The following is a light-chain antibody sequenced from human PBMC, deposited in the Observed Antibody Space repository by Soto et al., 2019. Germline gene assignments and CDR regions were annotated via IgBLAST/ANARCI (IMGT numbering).Light chain of an antibody. V-gene: IGKV3-11*01. Sequence: EIVLTQSPDTLSLSPGERATLSCRASQSVSTYLAWYQQKPGQAPRLLIYDAFKRATGIPARFSGSRSGTDFTLTISSLEPEDLAVYYCQHRSNWPPTTFGQGTRLENK. CDR3: QHRSNWPPTT. CDR1: QSVSTY. J-gene: IGKJ5*01. CDR2: DAF.